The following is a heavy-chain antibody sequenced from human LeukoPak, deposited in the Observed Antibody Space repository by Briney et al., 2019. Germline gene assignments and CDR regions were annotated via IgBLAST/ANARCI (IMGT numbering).Heavy chain of an antibody. CDR2: INSDGSST. V-gene: IGHV3-74*01. CDR1: GFTFDDYA. D-gene: IGHD7-27*01. Sequence: GGSLRLSCAASGFTFDDYAMHWVRQAPGKGLVWVSRINSDGSSTTYADSVKGRFTISRDNAKNTLYLQMNSLRAEDTAVYYCARGSFNWGPIHDYWGQGTLVTVSS. CDR3: ARGSFNWGPIHDY. J-gene: IGHJ4*02.